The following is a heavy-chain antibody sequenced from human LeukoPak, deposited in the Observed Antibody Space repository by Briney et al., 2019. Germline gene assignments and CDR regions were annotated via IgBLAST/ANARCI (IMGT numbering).Heavy chain of an antibody. CDR2: IKRKIDGGTT. CDR1: GFTFSNAW. CDR3: LTDSAILFLGNETEDY. Sequence: GGSLRLSCAASGFTFSNAWMSWVRQAPGKGLEWVGGIKRKIDGGTTDYAAPVQGRFTISGDDAENTVYLQMNSLKNEDTAVYYCLTDSAILFLGNETEDYWGQGTLVSVCS. J-gene: IGHJ4*02. D-gene: IGHD6-25*01. V-gene: IGHV3-15*01.